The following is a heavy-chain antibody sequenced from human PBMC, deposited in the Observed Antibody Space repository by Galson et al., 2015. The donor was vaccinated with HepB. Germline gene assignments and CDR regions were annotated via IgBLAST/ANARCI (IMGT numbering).Heavy chain of an antibody. CDR1: GFTFSSYG. Sequence: SLRLSCAASGFTFSSYGMHWVRQAPGKGLEWVAVISYDGSNKYYADSVKGRFTISRDNSKNTLYLQMNSLRAEDTAVYYCAKPGYGSGNAIDYWGQGTLVTVSS. D-gene: IGHD3-10*01. V-gene: IGHV3-30*18. CDR3: AKPGYGSGNAIDY. J-gene: IGHJ4*02. CDR2: ISYDGSNK.